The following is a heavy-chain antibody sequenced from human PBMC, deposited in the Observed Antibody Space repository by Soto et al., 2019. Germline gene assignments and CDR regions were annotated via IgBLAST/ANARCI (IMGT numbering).Heavy chain of an antibody. CDR3: ARVLTTVTTSIGY. V-gene: IGHV1-46*03. D-gene: IGHD4-17*01. J-gene: IGHJ4*02. CDR2: INPSGGST. CDR1: GYTFTSYY. Sequence: ASIKVSCKASGYTFTSYYMHWVRQAPGQGLEWMGIINPSGGSTSCAQKFQGRVTMTRDTSTSTVYMELSSLRSEDTAVYYCARVLTTVTTSIGYWGQGTLVTVS.